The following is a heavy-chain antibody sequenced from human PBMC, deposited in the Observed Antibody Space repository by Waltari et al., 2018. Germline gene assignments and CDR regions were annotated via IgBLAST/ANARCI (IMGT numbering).Heavy chain of an antibody. D-gene: IGHD3-22*01. J-gene: IGHJ5*02. Sequence: QVQLQQRGAGLLKPSETLSLTCAVYGGSFSDYYWTWIRQPPGRGLEWIGEIKHTGTNDYNPYPKSRVTMKGDTSMSQISLNLRSVTAADTAVYYCARPLPVAGYYWDLWAQGTLVTVSS. CDR2: IKHTGTN. V-gene: IGHV4-34*01. CDR3: ARPLPVAGYYWDL. CDR1: GGSFSDYY.